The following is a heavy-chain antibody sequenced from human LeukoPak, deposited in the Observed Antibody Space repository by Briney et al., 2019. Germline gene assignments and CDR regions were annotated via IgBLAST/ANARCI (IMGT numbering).Heavy chain of an antibody. CDR3: ASPPLYPQYFHH. Sequence: PGGSLRLSCAASGFTFSNYGMNWVRQAPGKGLEWVSYISSSSTTLYYADSVKGRFTISRDNARNSLYLQMNSLRDEDTAVYYWASPPLYPQYFHHWGRGTLVAVPS. V-gene: IGHV3-48*02. CDR1: GFTFSNYG. CDR2: ISSSSTTL. J-gene: IGHJ1*01. D-gene: IGHD2-8*01.